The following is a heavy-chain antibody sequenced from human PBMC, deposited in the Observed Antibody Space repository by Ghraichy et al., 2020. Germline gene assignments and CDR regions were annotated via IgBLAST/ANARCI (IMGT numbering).Heavy chain of an antibody. Sequence: GGSLRLSCAASGFTFSNAWMSWVRQAPGKGLEWVGRIKSKTDGGTTDYAAPVKGRFTISRDDSKNTLYLQMNSLKTEDTAVYYCTTGGALGDYRGGYYYGMDVWGQGTTVTVSS. CDR2: IKSKTDGGTT. CDR3: TTGGALGDYRGGYYYGMDV. D-gene: IGHD4-17*01. J-gene: IGHJ6*02. V-gene: IGHV3-15*01. CDR1: GFTFSNAW.